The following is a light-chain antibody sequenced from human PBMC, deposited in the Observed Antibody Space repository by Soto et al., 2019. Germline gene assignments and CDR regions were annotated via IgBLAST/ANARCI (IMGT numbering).Light chain of an antibody. V-gene: IGKV3D-15*01. J-gene: IGKJ1*01. CDR3: LQYNKWPRT. CDR2: HVS. Sequence: EIVMTQSPGTLSVSLGERATLSCRASQSVGTKLAWYQQKPGQVPRLLIYHVSTRATGVLARFSGSGSVTEFTLSISSLQSEDFAVYYCLQYNKWPRTFGQGTKVDIK. CDR1: QSVGTK.